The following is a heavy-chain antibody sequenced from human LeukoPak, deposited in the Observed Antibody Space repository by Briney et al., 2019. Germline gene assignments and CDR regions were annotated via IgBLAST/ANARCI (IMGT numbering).Heavy chain of an antibody. V-gene: IGHV5-51*01. CDR2: IYPGDSDT. CDR1: GYSFSTYW. Sequence: GESLKISCKGSGYSFSTYWIGWVRQMPGKGLEWMGIIYPGDSDTRYNPSFQGQVTISADKSISTAYLQWSSLKASDTATYYCSRHLRVGATQSNFDYWGQGTLVTVSS. D-gene: IGHD1-26*01. CDR3: SRHLRVGATQSNFDY. J-gene: IGHJ4*02.